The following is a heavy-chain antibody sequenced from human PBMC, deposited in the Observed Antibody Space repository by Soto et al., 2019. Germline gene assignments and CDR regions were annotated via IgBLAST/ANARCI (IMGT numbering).Heavy chain of an antibody. CDR2: ISYDGSNK. V-gene: IGHV3-30*18. Sequence: GGSLRLSCAASGFTFSSYGMHWVRQAPGKGLEWVAVISYDGSNKYYADSVKGRFTISRDNSKNTLYLQMNSLRAEDTAVYYCAKEYCSSTSCYFVSWGQGTLVTVSS. CDR1: GFTFSSYG. J-gene: IGHJ4*02. D-gene: IGHD2-2*01. CDR3: AKEYCSSTSCYFVS.